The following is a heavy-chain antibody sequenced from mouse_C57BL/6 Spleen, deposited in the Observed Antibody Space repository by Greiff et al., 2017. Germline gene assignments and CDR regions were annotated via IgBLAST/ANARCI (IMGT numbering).Heavy chain of an antibody. D-gene: IGHD2-3*01. CDR3: ARRGYDGFHWYFDV. J-gene: IGHJ1*03. CDR1: GYTFTSYW. Sequence: VKLQQPGAELVMPGASVKLSCKASGYTFTSYWMHWVKQRPGQGLEWIGEIDPSDSYTNYNQKFNGKSTLTVDKSSSTAYMQLSSLTSEDSAVYYCARRGYDGFHWYFDVWGTGTTVTVSS. V-gene: IGHV1-69*01. CDR2: IDPSDSYT.